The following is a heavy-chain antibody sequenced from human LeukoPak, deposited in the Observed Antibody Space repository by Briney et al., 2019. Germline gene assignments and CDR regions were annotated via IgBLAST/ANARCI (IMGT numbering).Heavy chain of an antibody. V-gene: IGHV4-39*01. Sequence: SETLSLTCTVSGGSISSSSYYWGWIRQPPGKGLEWIGSIYYSGSTYYNPSLKSRVTISVDTSKNQFSLELSSVTAADTAVYHCARHSYSSGWYGNYFDYWGQGTLVTVSS. CDR3: ARHSYSSGWYGNYFDY. D-gene: IGHD6-19*01. CDR1: GGSISSSSYY. CDR2: IYYSGST. J-gene: IGHJ4*02.